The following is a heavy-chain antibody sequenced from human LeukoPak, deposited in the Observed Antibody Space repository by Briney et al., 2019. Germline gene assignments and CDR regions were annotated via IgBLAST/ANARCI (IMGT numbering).Heavy chain of an antibody. CDR3: ARERGYSYGYVGAFDI. V-gene: IGHV3-53*01. CDR1: GFTVSSNY. CDR2: IYSGGST. Sequence: EGSLRLSCAASGFTVSSNYMSWVRQAPGKGLEWVSVIYSGGSTYYADSVKGRFTISRDNSKNTLYLQMNSLRAEDTAVYYCARERGYSYGYVGAFDIWGQGTMVTVSS. D-gene: IGHD5-18*01. J-gene: IGHJ3*02.